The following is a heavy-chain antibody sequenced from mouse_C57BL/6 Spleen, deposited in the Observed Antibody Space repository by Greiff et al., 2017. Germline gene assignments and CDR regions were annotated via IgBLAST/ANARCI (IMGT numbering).Heavy chain of an antibody. J-gene: IGHJ2*01. Sequence: DVMLVESGGGLVQPGGSMKLSCVASGFTFSNYWMNWVRQSPEKGLEWVAQIRLKSDNYATHYAESVKGRFTISRDESNSSVYLQMNNLRAEDTGIYYCTGPLYDYWGQGTTLTVSS. D-gene: IGHD2-1*01. V-gene: IGHV6-3*01. CDR1: GFTFSNYW. CDR3: TGPLYDY. CDR2: IRLKSDNYAT.